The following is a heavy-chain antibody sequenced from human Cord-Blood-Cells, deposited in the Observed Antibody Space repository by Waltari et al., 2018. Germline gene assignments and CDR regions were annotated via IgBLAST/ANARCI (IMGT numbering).Heavy chain of an antibody. V-gene: IGHV4-34*01. J-gene: IGHJ4*02. CDR3: ASGGAYYDILTGYYY. CDR1: GGSFSGYY. D-gene: IGHD3-9*01. CDR2: INHSGST. Sequence: QVQLQQWGAGLLKPSETLYLTCAVYGGSFSGYYWSWIRRPPGTGLEWIGEINHSGSTNYNPSLKSRVTISVDTSKNQFSLKLSSVTAADTAVYYCASGGAYYDILTGYYYWGQGTLVTVSS.